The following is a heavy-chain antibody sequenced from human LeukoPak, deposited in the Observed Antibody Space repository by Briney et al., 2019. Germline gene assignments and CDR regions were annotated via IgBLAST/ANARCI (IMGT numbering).Heavy chain of an antibody. D-gene: IGHD3-22*01. J-gene: IGHJ2*01. V-gene: IGHV3-66*01. Sequence: GGALRLSRAASGFTVSTNYMNWVRQAPGKGLECVSLIYSGGSTYYADSVKGRFTISRDNSKNTLYLQMNSLRAEDTAVYYCARVVVAPWYFDLWGRGTLVTVSS. CDR3: ARVVVAPWYFDL. CDR2: IYSGGST. CDR1: GFTVSTNY.